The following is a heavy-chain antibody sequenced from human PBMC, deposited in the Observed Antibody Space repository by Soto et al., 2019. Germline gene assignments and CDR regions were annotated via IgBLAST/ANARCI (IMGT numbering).Heavy chain of an antibody. V-gene: IGHV4-59*01. CDR2: VYYTGST. D-gene: IGHD6-19*01. CDR3: ARAGSIAVAGNFDY. J-gene: IGHJ4*02. CDR1: GDSISTFH. Sequence: SETLSLTCTVSGDSISTFHWGWMRQSPGKELEWIGYVYYTGSTNYNPSLKSRVTISVDTSKNQFSLKLSSVTAADTAVYYCARAGSIAVAGNFDYWGQGTLVTVSS.